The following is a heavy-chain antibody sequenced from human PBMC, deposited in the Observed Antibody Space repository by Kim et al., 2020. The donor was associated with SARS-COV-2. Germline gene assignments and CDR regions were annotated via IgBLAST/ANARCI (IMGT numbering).Heavy chain of an antibody. CDR2: T. CDR3: AREYLSGGFDY. V-gene: IGHV1-2*04. Sequence: TNDAQKFQGWVTMTRETSISTAYMELSRLRSDDTAVYYCAREYLSGGFDYWGQGTLVTVSS. J-gene: IGHJ4*02.